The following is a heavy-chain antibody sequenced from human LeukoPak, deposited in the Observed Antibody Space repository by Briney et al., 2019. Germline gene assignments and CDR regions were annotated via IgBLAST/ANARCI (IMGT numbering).Heavy chain of an antibody. V-gene: IGHV3-30*02. CDR3: SGSYQGHY. J-gene: IGHJ4*02. CDR2: IQYDGSIE. Sequence: GGSLRLSCAASGFTFSSYGMHWVRQAPGKGLEWVAAIQYDGSIEYYADSVKGRFTISRDDSKNTLYLQMNSLRAEDTAVYYCSGSYQGHYWGQGTLVTVSS. D-gene: IGHD3-10*01. CDR1: GFTFSSYG.